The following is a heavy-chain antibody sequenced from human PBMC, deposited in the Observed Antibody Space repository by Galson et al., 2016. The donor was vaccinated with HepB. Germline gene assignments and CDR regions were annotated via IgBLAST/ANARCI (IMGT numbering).Heavy chain of an antibody. CDR3: ARARRGYLYIDF. Sequence: SETLSLTCTLSGGSISTCSWSWIRQPPGKGLEWIGYVYYSGSTNYNPSLKSRVTLSVDTSKNQFSLKLRSVTAADTAVYYCARARRGYLYIDFWGQGTLVIVSS. CDR2: VYYSGST. J-gene: IGHJ4*02. V-gene: IGHV4-59*01. D-gene: IGHD3-3*01. CDR1: GGSISTCS.